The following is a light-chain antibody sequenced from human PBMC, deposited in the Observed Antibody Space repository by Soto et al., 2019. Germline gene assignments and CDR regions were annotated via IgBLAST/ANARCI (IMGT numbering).Light chain of an antibody. CDR2: GPS. CDR1: QSISSS. Sequence: EILMTQSPATLSVSPGERATLSCRASQSISSSLVWYQQKPGQAPRLLIYGPSTRATGIPARFSGSGSGTEFTLTISSLQSDDVAVYYCQQYDRWPGTFGQGTKVEIK. J-gene: IGKJ1*01. CDR3: QQYDRWPGT. V-gene: IGKV3-15*01.